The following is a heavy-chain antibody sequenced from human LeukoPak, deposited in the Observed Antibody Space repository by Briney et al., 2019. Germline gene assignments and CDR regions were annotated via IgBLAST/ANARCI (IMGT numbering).Heavy chain of an antibody. CDR2: IYSGGST. CDR1: GFTFSSYW. Sequence: SGGSLRLSCAASGFTFSSYWMSWVRQAPGKGLEWVSVIYSGGSTYYAESVKGRFTISRDNSKNTLYLQMNSLRAEDTAVYYCARDSYFGSGSYYRYTFDCWGQGTLVTVSS. D-gene: IGHD3-10*01. CDR3: ARDSYFGSGSYYRYTFDC. J-gene: IGHJ4*02. V-gene: IGHV3-53*01.